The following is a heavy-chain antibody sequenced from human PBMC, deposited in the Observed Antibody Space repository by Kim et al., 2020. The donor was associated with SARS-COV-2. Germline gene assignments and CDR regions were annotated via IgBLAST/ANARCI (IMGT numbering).Heavy chain of an antibody. CDR1: GFNVSVKY. V-gene: IGHV3-53*01. CDR2: IYSGDNT. D-gene: IGHD2-21*01. Sequence: GGSLRLSCAASGFNVSVKYMSWVRQAPGKGLEWVSNIYSGDNTDYADSVRGRFTISRDNSKNTVYLQMHNLRAEDTAVYYCAREGGYCGTDCYYLDYWGQGTLVTVSA. CDR3: AREGGYCGTDCYYLDY. J-gene: IGHJ4*02.